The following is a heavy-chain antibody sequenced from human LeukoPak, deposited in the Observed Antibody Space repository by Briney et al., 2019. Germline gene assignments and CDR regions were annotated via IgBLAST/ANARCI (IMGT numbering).Heavy chain of an antibody. CDR2: ISGSGGST. D-gene: IGHD6-19*01. CDR1: GFTFSNYA. V-gene: IGHV3-23*01. Sequence: PGGSLRLSCAASGFTFSNYAMTWVRQAPGKGLEWVSAISGSGGSTYYADSVKGRFTISRDNSKNTLYLQMNSLRDEDTAVYYCARGYSSGWYWGQGTLVTVSS. CDR3: ARGYSSGWY. J-gene: IGHJ4*02.